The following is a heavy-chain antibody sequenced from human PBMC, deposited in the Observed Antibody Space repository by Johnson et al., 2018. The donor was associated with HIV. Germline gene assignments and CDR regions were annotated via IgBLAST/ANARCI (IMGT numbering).Heavy chain of an antibody. J-gene: IGHJ3*01. CDR1: RFTFSNFA. CDR3: TRGSFTDDAFDV. Sequence: QVQLVESGGGVVQPGRSLRLSCAASRFTFSNFAMGWVRQAPGKGLEWVAFISSDGSNKYYADFLKGRFTISRENSKNTLYLQMKSLIPEDTAVYYCTRGSFTDDAFDVWGLGTMVTVSS. D-gene: IGHD1-26*01. V-gene: IGHV3-30*03. CDR2: ISSDGSNK.